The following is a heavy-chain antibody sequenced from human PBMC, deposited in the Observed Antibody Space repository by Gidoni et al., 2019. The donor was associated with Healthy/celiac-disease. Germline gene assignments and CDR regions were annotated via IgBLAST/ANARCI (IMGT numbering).Heavy chain of an antibody. V-gene: IGHV1-2*02. CDR1: GYTFTGYY. Sequence: QVQLVQSGAEVKKPGASVKVSCKASGYTFTGYYMHWVRQAPGQGLEWMGWINPNSGGTNYAQKFQGRVTMTRDTSISTAYMELSRLRSDDTAVYYCARDPSFLEWLSTGGYYYYYGMDVWGQGTTVTVSS. CDR2: INPNSGGT. D-gene: IGHD3-3*02. J-gene: IGHJ6*02. CDR3: ARDPSFLEWLSTGGYYYYYGMDV.